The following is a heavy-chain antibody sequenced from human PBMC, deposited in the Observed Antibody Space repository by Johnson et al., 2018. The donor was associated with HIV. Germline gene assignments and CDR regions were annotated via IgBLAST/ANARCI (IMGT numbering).Heavy chain of an antibody. D-gene: IGHD6-19*01. CDR3: ARVRRSGWYDNDAFDI. V-gene: IGHV3-20*04. J-gene: IGHJ3*02. CDR2: INWNGGTT. Sequence: VRLVESGGTVVRPGGSLRLSCAASGFTFDNYGMSWVRQAPGKGLEWVSGINWNGGTTGYADSVKGRFTISRDNSQNTLYLIMNSLRAEDTAVYYCARVRRSGWYDNDAFDIWGQGTMVTVSS. CDR1: GFTFDNYG.